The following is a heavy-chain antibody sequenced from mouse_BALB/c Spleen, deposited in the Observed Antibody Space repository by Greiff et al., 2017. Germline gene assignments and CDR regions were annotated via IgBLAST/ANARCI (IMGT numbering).Heavy chain of an antibody. CDR1: GFTFSSYA. CDR3: ARRGLTGDLDY. V-gene: IGHV5-9-4*01. J-gene: IGHJ2*01. CDR2: ISSGGSYT. D-gene: IGHD2-13*01. Sequence: EVQLVESGGGLVKPGGSLKLSCAASGFTFSSYAMSWVRQSPEKRLEWVAEISSGGSYTYYPDTVTGRFTISRDNAKNTLYLEMSSLRSEDTAMYYCARRGLTGDLDYWGQGTTLTVSS.